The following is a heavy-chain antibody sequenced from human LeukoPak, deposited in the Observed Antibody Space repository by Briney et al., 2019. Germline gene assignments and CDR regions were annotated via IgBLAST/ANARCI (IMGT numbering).Heavy chain of an antibody. D-gene: IGHD6-19*01. Sequence: SETLSLTCTVSGGSISSYYWSWIRQPAGKGLEWIGRICTSGSTNYNPSLKSRVTMSVDTSKNQFSLKLSSVTAADTAVYYCARSIAVAGKVNYFDYWGQGTLVTVSS. CDR2: ICTSGST. CDR1: GGSISSYY. J-gene: IGHJ4*02. CDR3: ARSIAVAGKVNYFDY. V-gene: IGHV4-4*07.